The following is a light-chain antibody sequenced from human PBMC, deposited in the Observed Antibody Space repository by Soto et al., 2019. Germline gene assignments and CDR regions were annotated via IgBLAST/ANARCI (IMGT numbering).Light chain of an antibody. CDR1: RNYVGAYNY. Sequence: QSALTKRLSVSGSPGQSFTISFPRTRNYVGAYNYVSWYQQHPGRPPKLLIYGVVRWPSGVPDRFSGSKSGNTASLTISGLQDEDEADYFCCSYAAGYTYLLGTGTKGTVL. V-gene: IGLV2-11*01. CDR2: GVV. J-gene: IGLJ1*01. CDR3: CSYAAGYTYL.